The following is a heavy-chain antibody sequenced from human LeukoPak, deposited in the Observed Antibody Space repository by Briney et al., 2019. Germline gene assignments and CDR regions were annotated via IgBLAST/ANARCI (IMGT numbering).Heavy chain of an antibody. CDR2: IYYSGST. V-gene: IGHV4-30-4*08. CDR3: AREGSNYPKIFDY. D-gene: IGHD4-11*01. Sequence: PSQTLSLTCTVSGGSISSGDYYWSWIRQPPGKGLEWIGYIYYSGSTYYNPSLKSRVTISVDTSKNQFSLKLSSVTAADTAVYYCAREGSNYPKIFDYWGQGTQVTVSS. CDR1: GGSISSGDYY. J-gene: IGHJ4*02.